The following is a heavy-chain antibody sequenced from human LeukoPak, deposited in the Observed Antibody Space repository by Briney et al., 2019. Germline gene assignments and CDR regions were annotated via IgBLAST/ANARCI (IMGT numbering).Heavy chain of an antibody. Sequence: ASMKVSCKASGYTFTGYYMHWVRQAPGQGLEWMGWINPNSGGTNYAQKFQGRVTMTRDTSISTAYMELSRLRSDDTAVYYCARGDIVVVPAAIMDYWGQGTLVTVSS. CDR1: GYTFTGYY. CDR2: INPNSGGT. CDR3: ARGDIVVVPAAIMDY. V-gene: IGHV1-2*02. D-gene: IGHD2-2*01. J-gene: IGHJ4*02.